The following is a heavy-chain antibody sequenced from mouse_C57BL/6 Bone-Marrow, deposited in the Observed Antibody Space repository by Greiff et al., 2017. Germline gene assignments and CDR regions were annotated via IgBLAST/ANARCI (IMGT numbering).Heavy chain of an antibody. J-gene: IGHJ3*01. CDR3: ARSLLYSSEGWFAY. D-gene: IGHD2-12*01. V-gene: IGHV1-61*01. Sequence: VQLQQPGAELVRPGSSVKLSCKASGYTFTSYWMDWVKQRPGQGLEWIGNIYPSDSETHYNQKFKDKATLTVDQSSSTAYMQLSSLTSEDSAVYYCARSLLYSSEGWFAYWGQGTLVTVSA. CDR1: GYTFTSYW. CDR2: IYPSDSET.